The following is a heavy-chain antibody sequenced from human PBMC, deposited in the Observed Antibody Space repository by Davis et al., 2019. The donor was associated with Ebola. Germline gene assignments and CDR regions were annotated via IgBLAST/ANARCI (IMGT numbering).Heavy chain of an antibody. CDR2: INNSGST. CDR3: ARGVYGNYGMDV. J-gene: IGHJ6*02. Sequence: MPSETLSLTCTVSGGSVSSGSYYWSWIRQPPGKGLEWIGEINNSGSTNYNPSLKSRVTISVDTSKNQFSLKLSSVTAADTAVYYCARGVYGNYGMDVWGQGTTVTVSS. V-gene: IGHV4-61*01. D-gene: IGHD5/OR15-5a*01. CDR1: GGSVSSGSYY.